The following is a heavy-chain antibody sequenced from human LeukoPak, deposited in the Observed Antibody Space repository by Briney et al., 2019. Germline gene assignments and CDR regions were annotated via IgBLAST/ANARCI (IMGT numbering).Heavy chain of an antibody. V-gene: IGHV3-23*01. CDR1: GFTFSSYA. D-gene: IGHD6-13*01. Sequence: GGSLKLSCAASGFTFSSYAMSWVRQAPGKGLEWVSAISGSGGSTYYADSVKGRFTISRDNSKNTLYLQMNSPKTEDTAVYYCTTAAAGTGSFDYWGQGTLVTVSS. J-gene: IGHJ4*02. CDR3: TTAAAGTGSFDY. CDR2: ISGSGGST.